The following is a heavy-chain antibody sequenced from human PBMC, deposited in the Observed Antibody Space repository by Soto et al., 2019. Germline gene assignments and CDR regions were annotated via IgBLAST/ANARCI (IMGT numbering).Heavy chain of an antibody. Sequence: QVHLVQSGAEVKKPGASVKVSCKGSGYGFTTYGITWVRQAPGQGLEWMAWISANNGNTDYAQNLQGRVTVTRDTSTSTAYMELRSLRSDDTAVYYCARGRYGDYWGQGALVTVSS. CDR3: ARGRYGDY. D-gene: IGHD1-1*01. J-gene: IGHJ4*02. V-gene: IGHV1-18*01. CDR1: GYGFTTYG. CDR2: ISANNGNT.